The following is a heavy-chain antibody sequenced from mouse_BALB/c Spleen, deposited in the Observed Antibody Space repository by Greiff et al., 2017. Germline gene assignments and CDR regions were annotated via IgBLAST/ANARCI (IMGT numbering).Heavy chain of an antibody. V-gene: IGHV1-69*02. CDR2: IYPSDSYT. J-gene: IGHJ1*01. Sequence: QVQLQQPGAELVRPGASVKLSCKASGYTFTSYWLNWVKQRPGQGLEWIGNIYPSDSYTNYNQKFKDKATLTVDKSSSTAYMQLSSPTSEDSAVYYCTRRSAATYFDVWGAGTTVTVSS. CDR3: TRRSAATYFDV. CDR1: GYTFTSYW. D-gene: IGHD1-2*01.